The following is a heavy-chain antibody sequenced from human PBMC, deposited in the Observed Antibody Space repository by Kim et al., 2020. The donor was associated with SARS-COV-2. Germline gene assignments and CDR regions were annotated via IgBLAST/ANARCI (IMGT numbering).Heavy chain of an antibody. Sequence: GGSLRLSCVASGFSIADNYMSWVRQAQGKGPEWVSVVYDDGKSDYADSVKGRFTVSRDDSKNKIFLQMDSLSTEDTAVYYCTRMDLGDDNWGQGTRATGS. CDR3: TRMDLGDDN. V-gene: IGHV3-53*01. J-gene: IGHJ4*02. D-gene: IGHD2-21*02. CDR2: VYDDGKS. CDR1: GFSIADNY.